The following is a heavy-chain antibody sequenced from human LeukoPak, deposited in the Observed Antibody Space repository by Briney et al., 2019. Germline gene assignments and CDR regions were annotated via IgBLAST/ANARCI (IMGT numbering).Heavy chain of an antibody. J-gene: IGHJ5*02. D-gene: IGHD3-3*01. CDR3: ARDNLEQIFGVVIKWFDP. V-gene: IGHV3-7*03. CDR1: GFTFSSYW. CDR2: IKQDGSEK. Sequence: QTGGSLRLSCASSGFTFSSYWMSWVRQAPGKGLEWVANIKQDGSEKYYVDSVKGRFTISRDNAKNSLYLQMNSLRAEDTAVYYCARDNLEQIFGVVIKWFDPWGQGTLVTVSS.